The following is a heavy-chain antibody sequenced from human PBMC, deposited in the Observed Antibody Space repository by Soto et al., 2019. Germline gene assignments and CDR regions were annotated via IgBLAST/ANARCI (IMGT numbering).Heavy chain of an antibody. J-gene: IGHJ4*02. CDR1: GLTFSRYA. D-gene: IGHD2-2*01. CDR2: VSYDGNNQ. Sequence: GGSLSLSCAVSGLTFSRYAMHWVRQAPGKGLEWVAVVSYDGNNQYYADSVKGRFSISRDNSKNTLFLQMNSLRVEDTAIYYCAKGQEQVVPILFDYWGQGSLVTVSS. V-gene: IGHV3-30-3*01. CDR3: AKGQEQVVPILFDY.